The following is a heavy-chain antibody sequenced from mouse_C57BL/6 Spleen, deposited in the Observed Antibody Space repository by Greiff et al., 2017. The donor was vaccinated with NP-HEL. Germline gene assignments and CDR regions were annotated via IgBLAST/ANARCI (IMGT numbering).Heavy chain of an antibody. CDR1: GYTFTSYW. CDR3: ARGGNGNSFYAMDY. D-gene: IGHD2-1*01. V-gene: IGHV1-50*01. J-gene: IGHJ4*01. Sequence: QVQLQQPGAELVKPGASVKLSCKASGYTFTSYWMQWVKQRPGQGLEWIGEIDPSDSYTNYNQKFKGKATLTVDTSSSTAYMQLSSLTSEYSAVYYCARGGNGNSFYAMDYWGQGTSVTVSS. CDR2: IDPSDSYT.